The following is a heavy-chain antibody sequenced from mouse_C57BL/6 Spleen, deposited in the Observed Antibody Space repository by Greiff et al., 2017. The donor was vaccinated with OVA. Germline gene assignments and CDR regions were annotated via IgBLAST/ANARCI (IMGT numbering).Heavy chain of an antibody. D-gene: IGHD2-3*01. CDR3: ARGGDDGYFDY. CDR1: GYTFTSYG. CDR2: IYPRSGNT. J-gene: IGHJ2*01. V-gene: IGHV1-81*01. Sequence: VQLQESGAELARPGASVKLSCKASGYTFTSYGISWVKQRTGQGLEWIGEIYPRSGNTYYNEKFKGKATLTADKSSSTAYMELRSLTSEDSAVYFCARGGDDGYFDYWGQGTTLTVSS.